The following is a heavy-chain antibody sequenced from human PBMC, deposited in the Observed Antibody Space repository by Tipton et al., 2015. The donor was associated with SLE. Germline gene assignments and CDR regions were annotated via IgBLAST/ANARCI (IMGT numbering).Heavy chain of an antibody. CDR3: ARGDVD. CDR1: GGSISSSNYY. J-gene: IGHJ4*02. V-gene: IGHV4-39*07. D-gene: IGHD5-24*01. CDR2: ISYSGSP. Sequence: TLSLTCIVSGGSISSSNYYWGWIRQPPGKGLEWIGSISYSGSPYYNPSRKSRVTISVDTSKNQFSLRLSSVTAADTAVYFCARGDVDWGQGTLVTVSS.